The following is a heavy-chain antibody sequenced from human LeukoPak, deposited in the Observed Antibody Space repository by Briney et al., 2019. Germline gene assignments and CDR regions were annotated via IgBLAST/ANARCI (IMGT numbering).Heavy chain of an antibody. D-gene: IGHD6-19*01. J-gene: IGHJ5*02. CDR3: AREMLAAVAAQS. V-gene: IGHV3-30*02. Sequence: PGGSLRLSCAASGFTFSSYGMHWVRQAPGKGLEWVAFIRYDGSNKYYADSVKGRFTISRDNSKNTLYLQMNSLRAEDTAVYYCAREMLAAVAAQSWGQGTLVTVS. CDR2: IRYDGSNK. CDR1: GFTFSSYG.